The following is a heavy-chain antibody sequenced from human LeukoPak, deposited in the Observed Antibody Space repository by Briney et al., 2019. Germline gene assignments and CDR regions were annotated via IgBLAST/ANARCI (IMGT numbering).Heavy chain of an antibody. D-gene: IGHD3-10*01. V-gene: IGHV3-21*01. Sequence: GGSLRLSCAASGFTFSSYSMNWVRQAPGKGLEWVSSMSSRSSYIYYEDSVKGRFTITRDNAKNSLYLQMNSLRAEDKAVYYCARAGEWFGDYAFDIWGQGTMVTVSS. CDR2: MSSRSSYI. CDR3: ARAGEWFGDYAFDI. J-gene: IGHJ3*02. CDR1: GFTFSSYS.